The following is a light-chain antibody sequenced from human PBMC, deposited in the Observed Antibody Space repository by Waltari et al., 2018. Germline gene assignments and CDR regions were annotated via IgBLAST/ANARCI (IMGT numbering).Light chain of an antibody. CDR3: SSYTIRSTWV. CDR1: SSDVGSYNR. V-gene: IGLV2-18*02. Sequence: QPALTQPPSVSGSPGQSVTISCTGTSSDVGSYNRVSWSQQPPGTAPKLMIYEVTTRPSGVSDRFSGSKSGNTASLTISGLQADDEADYYCSSYTIRSTWVFGGGTRVTVL. J-gene: IGLJ2*01. CDR2: EVT.